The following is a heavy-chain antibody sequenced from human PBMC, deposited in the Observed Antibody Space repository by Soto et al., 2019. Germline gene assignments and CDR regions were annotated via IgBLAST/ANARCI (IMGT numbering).Heavy chain of an antibody. CDR3: ARETIVVLPAAIRKNYYYYYGMDV. CDR1: GYTFTSYA. J-gene: IGHJ6*02. V-gene: IGHV1-3*01. Sequence: QVQLVQSGAEVKKPGASVKVSCKASGYTFTSYAMHWVRQAPGQRLEWMGWINAGNGNTKYSQKFQGRVTITRDTSASTAYMELSSLRSEDTAVYYCARETIVVLPAAIRKNYYYYYGMDVWGQGTTVTVSS. D-gene: IGHD2-2*02. CDR2: INAGNGNT.